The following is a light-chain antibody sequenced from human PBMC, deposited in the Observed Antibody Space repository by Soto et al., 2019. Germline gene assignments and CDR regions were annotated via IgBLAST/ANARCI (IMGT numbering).Light chain of an antibody. CDR3: QQYGSSPRT. CDR2: GAS. CDR1: QSVSSSY. V-gene: IGKV3-20*01. J-gene: IGKJ1*01. Sequence: EIVLTQSPATLSLSPGERATLSCRASQSVSSSYLAWYQQKPGQAPRLLIYGASSRATGIPERFSGSGSVTDFTLTISRLEPEDFAVYFCQQYGSSPRTFGQGTKVDI.